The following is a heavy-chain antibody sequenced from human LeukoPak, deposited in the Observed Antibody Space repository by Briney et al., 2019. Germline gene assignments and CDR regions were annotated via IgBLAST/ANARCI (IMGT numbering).Heavy chain of an antibody. Sequence: SETLSLTCTVSGGSISSGSYYWSWIRQPAGKGLEWIGRIYTSGSTNYNPSLKSRVTISVDTSKNQFSLKLSSVTAADTAVYYCARGMACSSTSCYVSGWFDPWGQGTLVTVSS. J-gene: IGHJ5*02. CDR2: IYTSGST. CDR1: GGSISSGSYY. V-gene: IGHV4-61*02. CDR3: ARGMACSSTSCYVSGWFDP. D-gene: IGHD2-2*01.